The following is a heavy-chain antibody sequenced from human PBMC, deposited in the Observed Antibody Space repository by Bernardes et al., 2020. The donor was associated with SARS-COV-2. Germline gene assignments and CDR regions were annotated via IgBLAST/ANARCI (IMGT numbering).Heavy chain of an antibody. Sequence: EYPKLSVKGSGYSFTSYWIGWVLPMPVKGLEWLGIIYPGDSDTRYSPSFQGQVTISADKSISTAYLQWSSLKASDTAMYYCARGGYYTYYDFWSGYSPPADYWGQGTLVTVSS. CDR3: ARGGYYTYYDFWSGYSPPADY. J-gene: IGHJ4*02. CDR2: IYPGDSDT. V-gene: IGHV5-51*01. CDR1: GYSFTSYW. D-gene: IGHD3-3*01.